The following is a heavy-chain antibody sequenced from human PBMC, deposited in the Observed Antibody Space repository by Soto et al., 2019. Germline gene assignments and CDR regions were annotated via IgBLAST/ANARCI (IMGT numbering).Heavy chain of an antibody. CDR2: INHSGDT. D-gene: IGHD3-3*02. CDR1: GGSLSHYN. V-gene: IGHV4-34*02. J-gene: IGHJ6*01. CDR3: ARGRRHSHFWNGYEFEGPYGLDV. Sequence: QVQLQQWGAGLVKPSETLSLTCAVYGGSLSHYNWTWIRQAPVNGLECIGEINHSGDTNYESALTSRVSISVDTTKNQFSLILYFVTAADTAVYYCARGRRHSHFWNGYEFEGPYGLDVWGQWTTVSVTS.